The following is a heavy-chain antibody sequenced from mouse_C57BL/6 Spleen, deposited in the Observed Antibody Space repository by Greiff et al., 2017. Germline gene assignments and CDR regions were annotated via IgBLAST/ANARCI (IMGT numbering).Heavy chain of an antibody. CDR2: IDPSDSYT. V-gene: IGHV1-69*01. Sequence: QVQLQQSGAELVMPGASVKLSCKASGYTFTSYCMHWVKQRPGHGLEWIGEIDPSDSYTNYNQKFKGKSTLTVDNYSCSAYIQLSSLTSEDSAFYYCASTMITTRDYFDDWGQGTTLSVSS. CDR3: ASTMITTRDYFDD. CDR1: GYTFTSYC. J-gene: IGHJ2*01. D-gene: IGHD2-4*01.